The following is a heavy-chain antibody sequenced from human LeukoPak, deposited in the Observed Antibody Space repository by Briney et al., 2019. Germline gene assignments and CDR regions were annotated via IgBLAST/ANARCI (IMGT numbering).Heavy chain of an antibody. V-gene: IGHV4-39*01. J-gene: IGHJ4*02. CDR3: ARRLVGATFDY. Sequence: PSETLSLTCTVSGGSISSRSYYWGWIRQPPGEGLEWMGSIYYSGSAYYNPSLKSRVTISVDTSKNQFSLKMSSVTAADTAVYYCARRLVGATFDYWGQGTLVTVSS. CDR2: IYYSGSA. D-gene: IGHD1-26*01. CDR1: GGSISSRSYY.